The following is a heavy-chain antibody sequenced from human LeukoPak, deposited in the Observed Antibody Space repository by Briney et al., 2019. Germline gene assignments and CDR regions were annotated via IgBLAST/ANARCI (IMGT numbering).Heavy chain of an antibody. D-gene: IGHD2-15*01. V-gene: IGHV1-69*01. CDR1: GGTFSSYA. Sequence: SVKVSCKASGGTFSSYAISWVRQAPGQGLEWMGGIIPIFGTANYAQKFQGRVTITADESTSTAYMELTSLRTEDTAVYYCARMGLLGYCSGGSCSSWGQGTLVTVSS. CDR2: IIPIFGTA. CDR3: ARMGLLGYCSGGSCSS. J-gene: IGHJ5*02.